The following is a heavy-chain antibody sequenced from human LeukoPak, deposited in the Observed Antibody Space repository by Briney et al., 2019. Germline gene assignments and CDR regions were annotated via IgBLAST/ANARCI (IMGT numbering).Heavy chain of an antibody. CDR1: GASFNSDDQY. V-gene: IGHV4-39*07. D-gene: IGHD3-16*02. CDR2: IYYSGST. J-gene: IGHJ4*02. CDR3: ARAGNDYVWGRYPQYPGGVDY. Sequence: SETLSLTCTVSGASFNSDDQYWNWIRQPPGKGLEWIGSIYYSGSTYYNPSLKSRVTISVDTSKNQFSLKLSSVTAADTAVYYCARAGNDYVWGRYPQYPGGVDYWGQGTLVTVSS.